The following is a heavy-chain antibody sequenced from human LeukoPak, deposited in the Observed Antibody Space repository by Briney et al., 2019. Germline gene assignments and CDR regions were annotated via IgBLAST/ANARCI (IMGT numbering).Heavy chain of an antibody. V-gene: IGHV3-72*01. CDR1: GYTFSDHY. Sequence: GGSLRLSCAASGYTFSDHYIDWVRQAPGKGLEWVGRSRDKGNSYTTAYAASVGGRFTISRDDSKNSLYLQMNSLKIEDTAVYYCTKLARAPRDFDYWGQGTLVTVSS. CDR2: SRDKGNSYTT. D-gene: IGHD3-10*01. CDR3: TKLARAPRDFDY. J-gene: IGHJ4*01.